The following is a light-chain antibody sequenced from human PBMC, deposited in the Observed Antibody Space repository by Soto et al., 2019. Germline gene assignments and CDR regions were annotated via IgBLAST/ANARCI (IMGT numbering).Light chain of an antibody. CDR2: DAS. V-gene: IGKV3-11*01. CDR1: QSVNSY. Sequence: EIVLTQSPATLSLSPGERATLSCRASQSVNSYLAWYQQKPGQPPRLLIYDASTRATGIPARFSGSGSGTDFTLTISSLEPEDFAVYYCQQRSNWPPLTFGGGTKVDI. J-gene: IGKJ4*01. CDR3: QQRSNWPPLT.